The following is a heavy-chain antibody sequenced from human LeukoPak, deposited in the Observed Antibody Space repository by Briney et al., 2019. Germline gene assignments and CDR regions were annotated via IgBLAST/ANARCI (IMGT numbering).Heavy chain of an antibody. CDR3: ARDGGDYGDSRYYYYMDV. V-gene: IGHV4-59*01. CDR2: IYYSGST. D-gene: IGHD4-17*01. CDR1: GGSISSYY. Sequence: PSETLSLTCTVSGGSISSYYCSSIRQPPGKGLEWIGYIYYSGSTNYNPSLKSRVTISVDTSKNQFSLKLSSVTAADTAVYYCARDGGDYGDSRYYYYMDVWGKGTTVTVSS. J-gene: IGHJ6*03.